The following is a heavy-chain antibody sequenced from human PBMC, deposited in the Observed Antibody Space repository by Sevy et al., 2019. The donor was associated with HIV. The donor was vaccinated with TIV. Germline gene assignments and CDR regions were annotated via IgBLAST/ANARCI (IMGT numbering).Heavy chain of an antibody. V-gene: IGHV2-5*01. CDR3: SHRGGVHYYDSSGYYTRAEYFQH. D-gene: IGHD3-22*01. CDR1: GFSLSTTGEG. CDR2: IYWNDDQ. Sequence: SGPTLVNPTQTLTLTCTFSGFSLSTTGEGVGWIRQPPGKALEWLALIYWNDDQRYSPSLKSRLTITKDTSKNQVVLKMTNMDPVDTATYYCSHRGGVHYYDSSGYYTRAEYFQHWGQGALVTVSS. J-gene: IGHJ1*01.